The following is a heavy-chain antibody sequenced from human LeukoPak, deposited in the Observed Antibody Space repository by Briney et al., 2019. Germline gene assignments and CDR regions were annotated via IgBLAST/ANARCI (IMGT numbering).Heavy chain of an antibody. J-gene: IGHJ3*02. D-gene: IGHD3-22*01. CDR1: GGSISSGGYY. CDR2: IYHSGST. Sequence: SQTLSLTCTVSGGSISSGGYYWSWIRQPPGKGLEWIGYIYHSGSTYYNPSLKSRVTISVDTSKNQFSLKLSSVTAADTAVYYCASHQGSYYYDSSGYYLGAFDIWGQGTMVTVSS. CDR3: ASHQGSYYYDSSGYYLGAFDI. V-gene: IGHV4-30-2*02.